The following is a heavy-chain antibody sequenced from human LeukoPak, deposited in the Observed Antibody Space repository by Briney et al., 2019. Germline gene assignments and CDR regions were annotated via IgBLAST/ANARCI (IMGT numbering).Heavy chain of an antibody. V-gene: IGHV3-23*01. D-gene: IGHD5-18*01. CDR1: GFTFSSYA. CDR3: VRVTHSSYSYGYGHGDY. CDR2: ISGSGGRT. J-gene: IGHJ4*02. Sequence: GGSLRLSCAASGFTFSSYAMSWVRQAPGKGLEWVSAISGSGGRTYYADSVKGRFTISRDNSKNTLYLQMNSLRAEDTAVYYCVRVTHSSYSYGYGHGDYWGQGTLVTVSS.